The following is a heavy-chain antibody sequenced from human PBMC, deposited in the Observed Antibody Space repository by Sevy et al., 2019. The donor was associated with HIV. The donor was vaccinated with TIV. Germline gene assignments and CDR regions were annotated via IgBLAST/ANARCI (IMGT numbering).Heavy chain of an antibody. D-gene: IGHD3-16*01. CDR1: GYTFTGSY. CDR2: IKPNTGGT. V-gene: IGHV1-2*06. J-gene: IGHJ6*02. Sequence: ASVKVSCKASGYTFTGSYIHWVRQAPGQGLEWMGRIKPNTGGTDYAQRFQGRITLTRDTSISTAYMELSSLRSDDTAGYYCAGESGQGGGYYYYYFGLDVWGQGTTVTVSS. CDR3: AGESGQGGGYYYYYFGLDV.